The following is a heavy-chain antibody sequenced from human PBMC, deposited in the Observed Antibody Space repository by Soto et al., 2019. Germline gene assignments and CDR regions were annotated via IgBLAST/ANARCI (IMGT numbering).Heavy chain of an antibody. V-gene: IGHV3-30-3*01. CDR3: AREPMLRGVRDYYYYYGMDV. CDR1: GFTFSSYA. Sequence: GGSLRLSCAASGFTFSSYAMHWDRQAPGKGLEWVAVISYDGSNTYYAASVKGRFTISRDNSKNTLYLQMNSLRAEDTDVYYFAREPMLRGVRDYYYYYGMDVLGQGTTVTVSS. CDR2: ISYDGSNT. J-gene: IGHJ6*02. D-gene: IGHD3-10*01.